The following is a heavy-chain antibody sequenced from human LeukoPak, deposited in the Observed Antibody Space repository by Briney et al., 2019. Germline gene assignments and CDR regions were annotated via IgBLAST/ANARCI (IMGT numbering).Heavy chain of an antibody. D-gene: IGHD5-24*01. Sequence: SETLSLTCTVSGGSISSYYWSWIRQPPGKGLEWIGYIYYSGSTNYNPYLKSRVTISVDTSKNQFSLKLSSVTAADTAVYYCARVRSKIRSSDGYPLPGYFDYWGQGTLVTVSS. J-gene: IGHJ4*02. CDR3: ARVRSKIRSSDGYPLPGYFDY. V-gene: IGHV4-59*01. CDR1: GGSISSYY. CDR2: IYYSGST.